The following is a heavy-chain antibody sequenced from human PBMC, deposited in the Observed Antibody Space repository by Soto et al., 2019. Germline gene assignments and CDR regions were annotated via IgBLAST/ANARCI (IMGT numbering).Heavy chain of an antibody. CDR3: ARWGTTGGLDV. Sequence: QVQLVESGGGVVQPGTSLRLSCVGSGFTFRSYVIHWVRQAPGKGVEWVALTSYDGSNNFYGDSVKGRFTISRHNSRNTVELPMDSLTFEVTALYYCARWGTTGGLDVWGQGTLVSVSS. V-gene: IGHV3-33*05. CDR1: GFTFRSYV. D-gene: IGHD3-16*01. CDR2: TSYDGSNN. J-gene: IGHJ4*02.